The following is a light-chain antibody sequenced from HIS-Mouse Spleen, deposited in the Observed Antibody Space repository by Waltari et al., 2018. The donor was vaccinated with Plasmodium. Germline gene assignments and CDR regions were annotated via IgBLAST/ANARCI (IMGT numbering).Light chain of an antibody. CDR1: ALPKKY. CDR2: EDS. J-gene: IGLJ3*02. V-gene: IGLV3-10*01. CDR3: YSTDSSGNHRV. Sequence: SYELTQPPSVSVSPGQTARITCSGAALPKKYAYWYQQKSGQAPVLVIYEDSKRPSGIPERFSGSSSGPMATLTISGAQVEDEADYYCYSTDSSGNHRVFGGGTKLTVL.